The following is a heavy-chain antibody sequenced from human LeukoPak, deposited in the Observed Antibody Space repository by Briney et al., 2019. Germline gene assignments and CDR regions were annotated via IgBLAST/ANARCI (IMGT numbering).Heavy chain of an antibody. V-gene: IGHV4-39*02. CDR3: ASQRKTGEPYYFDY. D-gene: IGHD7-27*01. CDR1: GGSISGSYYY. J-gene: IGHJ4*02. CDR2: MYYSGST. Sequence: PSETLSLTCNVTGGSISGSYYYWGWIRQPPGEGLEWIGSMYYSGSTYYNPSLKSRVTISIDTSKNHFSLELNSVTAADTAVYYCASQRKTGEPYYFDYWGQGTLVTVSS.